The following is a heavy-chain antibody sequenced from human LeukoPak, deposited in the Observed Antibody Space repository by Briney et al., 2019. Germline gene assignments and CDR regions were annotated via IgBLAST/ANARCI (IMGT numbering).Heavy chain of an antibody. D-gene: IGHD3-16*01. CDR1: GGSVSSGSYY. J-gene: IGHJ6*02. V-gene: IGHV4-61*01. Sequence: SETLSLTCTVSGGSVSSGSYYWSWIRQPPGKGLEWIGYIYYSGSTNYNPSLKSRVTISVDTSKNQFSLKLSSVTATDTAVYYCARDIWSTLYYYYYGMDVWGQGTTVTVSS. CDR3: ARDIWSTLYYYYYGMDV. CDR2: IYYSGST.